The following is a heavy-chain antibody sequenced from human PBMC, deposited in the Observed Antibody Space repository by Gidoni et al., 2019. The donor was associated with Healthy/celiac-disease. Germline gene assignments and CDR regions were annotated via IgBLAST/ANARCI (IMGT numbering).Heavy chain of an antibody. D-gene: IGHD6-19*01. CDR2: ISGSGGST. CDR1: GFTFSSYA. J-gene: IGHJ3*02. V-gene: IGHV3-23*01. Sequence: EVQLLESGGGLVQPGGSLRLYCSASGFTFSSYAMSWVRQAPGKGLEWVSAISGSGGSTYYADSVKGRFTISRDNSKNTLYLQMNSLRAEDTAVYYCAKDSGVAGNAFDIWGQGTMVTVSS. CDR3: AKDSGVAGNAFDI.